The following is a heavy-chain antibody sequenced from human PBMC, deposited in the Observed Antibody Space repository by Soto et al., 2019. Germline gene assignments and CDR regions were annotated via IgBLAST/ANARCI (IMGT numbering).Heavy chain of an antibody. CDR1: GFTFSSYG. V-gene: IGHV3-21*01. CDR2: ISSSSSYI. J-gene: IGHJ3*02. Sequence: EVQLVEFGGGLVQPGGSLRLSCAASGFTFSSYGMNWVRQAPGKGLEWVSSISSSSSYIYYADSVKCRFTISSDNAKKSLYLQMNRVGAEDTAVYYCARTGYCSSTHCYRDAVDIWGHGTIVTVSS. D-gene: IGHD2-2*02. CDR3: ARTGYCSSTHCYRDAVDI.